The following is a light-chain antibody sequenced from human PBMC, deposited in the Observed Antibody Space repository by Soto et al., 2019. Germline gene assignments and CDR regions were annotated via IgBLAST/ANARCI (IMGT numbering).Light chain of an antibody. CDR1: SSDVGGYNS. CDR2: DVS. Sequence: QSALTQPASVSGSPGQSITISCTGTSSDVGGYNSVSWYQQHPGKTPKLMIYDVSNRPSGVSNRFPGSKSGNTASLTISGLQAEDEADYYCSSYTGSSTNVVFGGGTKLTVL. J-gene: IGLJ2*01. CDR3: SSYTGSSTNVV. V-gene: IGLV2-14*01.